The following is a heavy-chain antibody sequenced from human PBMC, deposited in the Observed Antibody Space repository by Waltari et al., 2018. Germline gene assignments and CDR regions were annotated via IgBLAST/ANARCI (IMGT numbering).Heavy chain of an antibody. J-gene: IGHJ4*02. CDR2: VIPIFGTA. CDR1: GGTFSSYA. D-gene: IGHD5-12*01. Sequence: QVQLVQSGAEVKKHGSSVNVSCKASGGTFSSYAISWVRQAPGQGLEWMGGVIPIFGTANYAQKFQGRVTITADESTSTAYMELSSLRSEDTAVYYCAREKGKYSGYVDYWGQGTLVTVSS. V-gene: IGHV1-69*01. CDR3: AREKGKYSGYVDY.